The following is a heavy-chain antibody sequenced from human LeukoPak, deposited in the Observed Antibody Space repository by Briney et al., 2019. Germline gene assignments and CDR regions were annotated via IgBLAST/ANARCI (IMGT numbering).Heavy chain of an antibody. CDR3: AREILTGYAFDI. CDR2: ISYDGTNK. V-gene: IGHV3-30-3*01. J-gene: IGHJ3*02. CDR1: GFTFSTYA. D-gene: IGHD7-27*01. Sequence: GGSLRLSCAGSGFTFSTYAMHCVRQAPGKGLEWVAFISYDGTNKYCADSVKGRFTISRDNSKNTLYLQMNSLRAEDTALYYCAREILTGYAFDIWGQGTMVTVSS.